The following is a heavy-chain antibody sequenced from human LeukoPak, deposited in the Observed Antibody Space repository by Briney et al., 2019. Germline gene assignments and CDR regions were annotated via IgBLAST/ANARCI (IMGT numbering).Heavy chain of an antibody. D-gene: IGHD2-8*01. J-gene: IGHJ4*02. CDR2: ISYDGSNK. CDR1: GFTFSNYG. Sequence: GGSLRLSCSASGFTFSNYGMHWVRQAPGKGLEWVAVISYDGSNKYYQDSVKGRFTISRDNSKNTLYLQMNSLRAEDTAVYNCARDVMVAICDYWGQGTLVTVSS. V-gene: IGHV3-30*03. CDR3: ARDVMVAICDY.